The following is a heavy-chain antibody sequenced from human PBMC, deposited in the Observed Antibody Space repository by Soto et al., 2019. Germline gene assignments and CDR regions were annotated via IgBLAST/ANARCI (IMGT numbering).Heavy chain of an antibody. J-gene: IGHJ5*02. V-gene: IGHV4-30-2*01. CDR1: GGSISSGGCA. CDR2: IYHSGYT. CDR3: ARDSLTGNYFDP. Sequence: SETLSLTCAVSGGSISSGGCAWNWIRQPPGKGLEWIGYIYHSGYTSYNPSLKNRVTISVDKSKNQFSLTLSFVTAADTAVYYCARDSLTGNYFDPWGQGTLLTVSS. D-gene: IGHD1-7*01.